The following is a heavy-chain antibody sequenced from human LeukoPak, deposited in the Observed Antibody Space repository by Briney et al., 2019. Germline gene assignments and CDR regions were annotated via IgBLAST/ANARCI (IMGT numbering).Heavy chain of an antibody. CDR3: ARDNLVVGALD. CDR2: ISSSSSYI. Sequence: GGSLRLSCAASGFTFSNYSMNWVRQAPGKGLEWVSSISSSSSYIYYADSVKGRFTISRDNAKNSLYLQMNSLRAEDTAVYYCARDNLVVGALDWGQGTLVTVSS. V-gene: IGHV3-21*01. D-gene: IGHD1-26*01. J-gene: IGHJ4*02. CDR1: GFTFSNYS.